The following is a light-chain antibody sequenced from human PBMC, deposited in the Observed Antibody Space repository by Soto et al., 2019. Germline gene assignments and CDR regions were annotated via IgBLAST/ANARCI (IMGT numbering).Light chain of an antibody. CDR1: TGAVTSGYY. CDR2: STS. Sequence: QAVVTQEPSLTVSPGGTVTLTCASSTGAVTSGYYPNWFQQKAGQAPRVLIYSTSNKHSWTPARFSGSLLGGKAALTLSGVQPEDEAEYYCLLFYGDAWVFGGGTQLT. CDR3: LLFYGDAWV. J-gene: IGLJ3*02. V-gene: IGLV7-43*01.